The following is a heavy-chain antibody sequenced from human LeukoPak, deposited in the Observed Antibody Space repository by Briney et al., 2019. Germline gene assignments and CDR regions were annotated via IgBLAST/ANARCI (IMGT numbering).Heavy chain of an antibody. D-gene: IGHD5-18*01. CDR1: GGTFSSYA. Sequence: SVKVSCKASGGTFSSYAISWVRQAPGQGLEWMGGIIPIFGTANYAQKFQGRVTITADESTSTAYMELSSLRSEDTAVYHCARPDEDRGYSYGYNYWGQGTLVTVSS. J-gene: IGHJ4*02. CDR3: ARPDEDRGYSYGYNY. CDR2: IIPIFGTA. V-gene: IGHV1-69*01.